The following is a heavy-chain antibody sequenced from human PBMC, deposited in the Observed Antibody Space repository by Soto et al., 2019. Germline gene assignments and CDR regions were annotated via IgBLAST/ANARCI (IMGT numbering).Heavy chain of an antibody. CDR3: SRGGRYYDSMI. J-gene: IGHJ4*02. Sequence: SETLSLTCTVSGGSISSSSYYWGWIRQPPGKGLEWIGYISYTGDTTYNHSLKSRVTIAVDTSKNQFSLKVRSATAADTALYYCSRGGRYYDSMIWGQGTLVTVSS. D-gene: IGHD3-22*01. CDR1: GGSISSSSYY. V-gene: IGHV4-61*05. CDR2: ISYTGDT.